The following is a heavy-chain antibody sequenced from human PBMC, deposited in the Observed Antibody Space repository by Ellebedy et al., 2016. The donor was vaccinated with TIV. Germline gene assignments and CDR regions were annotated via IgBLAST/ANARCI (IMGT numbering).Heavy chain of an antibody. CDR3: AKGNWYES. CDR1: GGSISTYY. CDR2: IHYSGST. Sequence: SETLSLXXTVSGGSISTYYYNWIRQPPGKGLEWIGYIHYSGSTNYNPSFKSRVTISVDTSKNQISLKLTSVTAADTAVYFCAKGNWYESWGQGTLVTV. V-gene: IGHV4-59*01. J-gene: IGHJ5*01.